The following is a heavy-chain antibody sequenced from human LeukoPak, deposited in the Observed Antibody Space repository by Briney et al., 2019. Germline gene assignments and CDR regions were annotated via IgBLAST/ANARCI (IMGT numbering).Heavy chain of an antibody. CDR3: ARDHLDPSHCSSTSCSSIRFDY. D-gene: IGHD2-2*01. Sequence: PGGSLRLSCAASGFTFSSYSMNWVRQAPGKGLEWVSSISSSSSYIYYADSVKGRFTISRDNAKNSLYLQMNSLRAEDTAVYYCARDHLDPSHCSSTSCSSIRFDYWGQGTLVTVSS. CDR2: ISSSSSYI. V-gene: IGHV3-21*01. CDR1: GFTFSSYS. J-gene: IGHJ4*02.